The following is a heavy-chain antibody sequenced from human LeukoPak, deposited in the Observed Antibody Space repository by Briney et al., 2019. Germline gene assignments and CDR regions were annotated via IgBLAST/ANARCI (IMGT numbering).Heavy chain of an antibody. J-gene: IGHJ5*02. V-gene: IGHV3-30*18. CDR1: GFTVSNYG. CDR2: IVNAGSNK. D-gene: IGHD2-21*01. Sequence: GRSLRLSCAASGFTVSNYGMHWVRQAPGKGRGWVAFIVNAGSNKHYADSVKGRSTLSTATPENTLYLQMDSLRGEETAVSYCAKAPYRVIVATGTSLDTWGQGTLVTVSS. CDR3: AKAPYRVIVATGTSLDT.